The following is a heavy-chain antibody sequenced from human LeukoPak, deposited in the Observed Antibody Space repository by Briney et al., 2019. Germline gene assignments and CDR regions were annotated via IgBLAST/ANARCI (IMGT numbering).Heavy chain of an antibody. CDR3: ARGDGDPDLYYFDY. Sequence: PGRSLRLSCAASGFTFSNHGMHWVRQAPGKGLEWVAVISYDGSNKYYADSVKGRFTISRDNSKNTLYLQMNSLRAEDTAVYYCARGDGDPDLYYFDYWGQGTLVTVSS. V-gene: IGHV3-30*03. CDR1: GFTFSNHG. D-gene: IGHD4-17*01. J-gene: IGHJ4*02. CDR2: ISYDGSNK.